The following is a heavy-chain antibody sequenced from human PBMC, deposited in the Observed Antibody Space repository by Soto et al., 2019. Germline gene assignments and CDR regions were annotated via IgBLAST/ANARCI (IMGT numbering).Heavy chain of an antibody. D-gene: IGHD7-27*01. J-gene: IGHJ5*01. Sequence: SETLSLTCSVSGDSISNLDYFWAWIRQPPGQALEYIGYIYRSATTYYNPSFESRVAISVDTSKSQFSLNVTSVTAADTAVYFCARGRYCLTGRCFPNWFDSWGQGALVTVSS. CDR3: ARGRYCLTGRCFPNWFDS. CDR1: GDSISNLDYF. V-gene: IGHV4-30-4*01. CDR2: IYRSATT.